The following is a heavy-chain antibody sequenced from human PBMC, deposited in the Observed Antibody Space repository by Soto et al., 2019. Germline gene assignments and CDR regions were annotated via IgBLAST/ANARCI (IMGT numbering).Heavy chain of an antibody. CDR1: GGSITVYY. V-gene: IGHV4-4*07. J-gene: IGHJ4*02. Sequence: LSLTCTVSGGSITVYYLNWIRQPAGKGLEWIGRIYTSGTTNYNPSLKSRVTMSLDTSQNHFSLKLTSVTAADTAVYYCARAAYNYGPLDYWGQGTLVTVSS. CDR2: IYTSGTT. D-gene: IGHD5-18*01. CDR3: ARAAYNYGPLDY.